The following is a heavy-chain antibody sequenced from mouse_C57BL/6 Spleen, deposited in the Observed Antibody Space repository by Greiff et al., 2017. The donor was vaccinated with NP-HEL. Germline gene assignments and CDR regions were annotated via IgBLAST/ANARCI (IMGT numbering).Heavy chain of an antibody. V-gene: IGHV3-6*01. CDR1: GYSITSGYY. CDR3: AREAPYYAMDY. J-gene: IGHJ4*01. CDR2: ISYDGSN. Sequence: EVKLQESGPGLVKPSQSLSLTCSVTGYSITSGYYWNWIRQFPGNKLEWMGYISYDGSNNYNPSLKNRISITRDTSKNQFFLKLNSVTTEDTATYYCAREAPYYAMDYWGQGTSVTVSS.